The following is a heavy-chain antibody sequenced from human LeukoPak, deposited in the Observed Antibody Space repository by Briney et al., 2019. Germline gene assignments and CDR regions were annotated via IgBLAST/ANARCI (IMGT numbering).Heavy chain of an antibody. CDR1: GGSISSGDYY. Sequence: SQTLSLTCPVSGGSISSGDYYWSWIRQPPGKGLEWIGYIYYSGITYYNPSLKSRVTISVDTSKNQFSLKLRSVTAADTAVYYCARVFVVVVAAHFDYWGQGTLVTVSS. V-gene: IGHV4-30-4*08. CDR3: ARVFVVVVAAHFDY. D-gene: IGHD2-15*01. CDR2: IYYSGIT. J-gene: IGHJ4*02.